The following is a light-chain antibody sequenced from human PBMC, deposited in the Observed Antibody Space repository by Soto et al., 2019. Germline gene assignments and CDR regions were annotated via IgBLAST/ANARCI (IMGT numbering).Light chain of an antibody. CDR2: DAS. CDR3: QQYNNYWT. V-gene: IGKV1-5*01. CDR1: QSISVW. Sequence: DSQRTQSPSALCASGGDRVTITWRASQSISVWFAWYQQKTGKAPTLLIYDASNLESGVPSRFSGSGSGTEFSLTISSLQPDDFATDYCQQYNNYWTVGQGTMVDIK. J-gene: IGKJ1*01.